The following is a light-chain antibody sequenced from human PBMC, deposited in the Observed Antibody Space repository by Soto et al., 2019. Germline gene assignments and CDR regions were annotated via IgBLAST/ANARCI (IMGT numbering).Light chain of an antibody. V-gene: IGKV1-33*01. CDR3: QQYDNLPYT. Sequence: DIQMTQSPSSLSASVGDRVTITCQASQDISNYLNWYQQKPWKAPKLLIYDASNLETGVPSRFSGSGSGTDFTFTISSLQHEDIATYYCQQYDNLPYTFGQGTKLEIK. CDR1: QDISNY. J-gene: IGKJ2*01. CDR2: DAS.